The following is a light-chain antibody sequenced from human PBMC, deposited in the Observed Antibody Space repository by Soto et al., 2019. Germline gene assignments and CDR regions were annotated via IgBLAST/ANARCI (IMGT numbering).Light chain of an antibody. V-gene: IGKV3-15*01. CDR3: QQYNSWPPIT. CDR2: GAS. Sequence: EIVLTQSPATLSVSPGLRATVCCRVSQSVSSNLAWFQQKPGQAPRLLISGASTRATGIPARFSGSGSGTEFTLTVSSLQSEDFAVYYCQQYNSWPPITFGQGTRLEI. CDR1: QSVSSN. J-gene: IGKJ5*01.